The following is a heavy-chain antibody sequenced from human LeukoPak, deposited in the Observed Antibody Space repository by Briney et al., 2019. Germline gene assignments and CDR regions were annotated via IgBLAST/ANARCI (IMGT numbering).Heavy chain of an antibody. CDR3: AKDEGQDYYGSGSYYLGPNWFDP. V-gene: IGHV3-30*02. CDR2: IRYDGSNK. Sequence: QTGGSLRLSCAASGFTFSSYGMHWVRQAPGKGLEWVAFIRYDGSNKYYADSVKGRFTISRDNSKNTLYLQMNSLRAEDTAVYYCAKDEGQDYYGSGSYYLGPNWFDPWGQGTLVTVSS. CDR1: GFTFSSYG. D-gene: IGHD3-10*01. J-gene: IGHJ5*02.